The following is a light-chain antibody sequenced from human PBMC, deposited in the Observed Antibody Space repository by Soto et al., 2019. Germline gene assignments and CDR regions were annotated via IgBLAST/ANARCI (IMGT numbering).Light chain of an antibody. V-gene: IGKV2-30*02. CDR3: MQGTQGRT. CDR2: SVS. J-gene: IGKJ1*01. CDR1: QSLVHSDGNTY. Sequence: DIVMTQSPLSLPVTLGQPASISCRSSQSLVHSDGNTYLNWFQQRPGQSPRRLIYSVSNRDSGVPDIVRGSGSGTDFALKSSRVEAEDVWVYYCMQGTQGRTFGQATKVEIK.